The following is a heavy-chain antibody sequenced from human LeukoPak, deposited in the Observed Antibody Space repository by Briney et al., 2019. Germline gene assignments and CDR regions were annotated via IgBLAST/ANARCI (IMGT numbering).Heavy chain of an antibody. V-gene: IGHV4-30-4*01. CDR1: GGSISSGDYY. CDR2: IYYSGST. CDR3: AGGRTTVVTPGWYYYYYGMDV. D-gene: IGHD4-23*01. Sequence: PSETLSLTCTVSGGSISSGDYYWSWIRQPPGKGLEWIGYIYYSGSTYYNPSLKSRVTISVDTSKNQFSLKLSSVTAADTAVYYCAGGRTTVVTPGWYYYYYGMDVWGQGTTVTVSS. J-gene: IGHJ6*02.